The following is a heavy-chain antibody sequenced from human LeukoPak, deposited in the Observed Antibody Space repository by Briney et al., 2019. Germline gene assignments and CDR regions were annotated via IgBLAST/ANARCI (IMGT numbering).Heavy chain of an antibody. D-gene: IGHD3-22*01. CDR1: GFAFSSYS. CDR3: ARGGYLDDAFDI. V-gene: IGHV3-21*01. CDR2: ISSSSSYI. Sequence: GGSLRLSCAASGFAFSSYSMNWVRQAPGKGLEWVSSISSSSSYIYYADSVKGRFTISRDNAKNSLYLQMNSLRAEDTAVYYCARGGYLDDAFDIWGQGTMVTVSS. J-gene: IGHJ3*02.